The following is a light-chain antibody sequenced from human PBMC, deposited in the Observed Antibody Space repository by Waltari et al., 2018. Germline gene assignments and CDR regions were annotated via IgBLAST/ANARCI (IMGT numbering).Light chain of an antibody. CDR3: CSYAGSYTYV. CDR1: TRHVGGSYH. Sequence: QSALTQPRSVSGSPGQSVTLSCPGTTRHVGGSYHVSWNQPHPGKAPKLMIYDVSKRPSGVPDRFSGSKSGNTASLTISGLQAEDEADYYCCSYAGSYTYVFGTGTKVTVL. CDR2: DVS. V-gene: IGLV2-11*02. J-gene: IGLJ1*01.